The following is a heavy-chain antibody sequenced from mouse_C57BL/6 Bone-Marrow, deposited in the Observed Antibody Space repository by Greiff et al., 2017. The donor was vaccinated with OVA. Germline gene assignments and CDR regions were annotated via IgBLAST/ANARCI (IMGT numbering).Heavy chain of an antibody. CDR1: GYAFSSSW. V-gene: IGHV1-82*01. CDR3: ARRITTVGGY. J-gene: IGHJ2*01. CDR2: IYPGDGDT. Sequence: QVQLQQSGAELVKPGASVKISCKASGYAFSSSWMNWVKQRPGKGLEWIGRIYPGDGDTNYNGKFKGKATLTADKSSSTAYMKLSSLTSEDSAVYFCARRITTVGGYWGQGTTLTVSS. D-gene: IGHD1-1*01.